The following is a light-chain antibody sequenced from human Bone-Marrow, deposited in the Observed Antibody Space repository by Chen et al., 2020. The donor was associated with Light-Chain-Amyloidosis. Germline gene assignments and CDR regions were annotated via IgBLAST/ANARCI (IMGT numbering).Light chain of an antibody. V-gene: IGKV3-20*01. CDR3: QQYGTSPLT. CDR2: GSS. J-gene: IGKJ4*01. Sequence: EIVLTQSPGTLSLSPGEGANLSCRASQTIGSNYLTWYQQKFGQAPRLLIYGSSSRATGIPDRVTGSGSGTDFTLTINRLEPDDFARYYCQQYGTSPLTFGGGTKVEIK. CDR1: QTIGSNY.